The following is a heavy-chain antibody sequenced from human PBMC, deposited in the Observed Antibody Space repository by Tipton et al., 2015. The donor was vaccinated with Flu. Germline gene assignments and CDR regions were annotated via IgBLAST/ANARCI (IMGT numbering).Heavy chain of an antibody. V-gene: IGHV4-39*01. J-gene: IGHJ4*02. Sequence: TLSLTCTDSGGSISSSGYNWSWIRQPPGKGLEWIGSIYYSGSTYYNPSLKSRVSISVDTSKNQFSLKLNSVTAADTAVYYCSRLSYYDVDLKNFYFEYWGQGTLVTVSS. CDR2: IYYSGST. CDR1: GGSISSSGYN. D-gene: IGHD3-10*02. CDR3: SRLSYYDVDLKNFYFEY.